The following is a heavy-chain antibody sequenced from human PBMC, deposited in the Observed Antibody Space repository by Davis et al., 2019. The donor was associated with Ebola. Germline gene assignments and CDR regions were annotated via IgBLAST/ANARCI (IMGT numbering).Heavy chain of an antibody. Sequence: GESLKISCAAPGFTFSSYTLNWVRQAPGKGLEWVSTISDRSEHTHYADSVKGRFTISRDDSKNTVFLHMNSLRAEDTAIYYCTTRLRHHFDYWGQGTLVTVSS. CDR2: ISDRSEHT. D-gene: IGHD1-1*01. CDR3: TTRLRHHFDY. CDR1: GFTFSSYT. V-gene: IGHV3-23*01. J-gene: IGHJ4*02.